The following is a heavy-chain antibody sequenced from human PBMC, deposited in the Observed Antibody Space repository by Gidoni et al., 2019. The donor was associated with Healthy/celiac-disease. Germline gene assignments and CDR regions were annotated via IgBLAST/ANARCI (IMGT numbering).Heavy chain of an antibody. CDR3: ARERSSGYSFDY. CDR2: IYSGCST. D-gene: IGHD3-22*01. CDR1: GFTVSSNY. J-gene: IGHJ4*02. Sequence: EVQLVESGGGVVQPGGSLRLSCAASGFTVSSNYMSWVRQAPGKGLEWVSVIYSGCSTYYADSVKGRFTISRDNSKNTLYLQMNSLRAEDTAVYYCARERSSGYSFDYWGQGTLVTVSS. V-gene: IGHV3-66*02.